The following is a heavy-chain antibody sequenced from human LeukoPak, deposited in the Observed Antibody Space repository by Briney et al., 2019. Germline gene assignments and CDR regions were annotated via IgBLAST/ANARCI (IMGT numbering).Heavy chain of an antibody. CDR3: ARGRGSSGYYDYFDY. CDR2: IYYSGST. J-gene: IGHJ4*02. D-gene: IGHD3-22*01. Sequence: SETLSLTCTVSGGSISSGGYYWSWIRQHPGKGLEWIGYIYYSGSTYYNPSFKSRVTISVDTSKNQFSLKLSSVTAADTAVYYCARGRGSSGYYDYFDYWGQGTLVTVSS. V-gene: IGHV4-31*03. CDR1: GGSISSGGYY.